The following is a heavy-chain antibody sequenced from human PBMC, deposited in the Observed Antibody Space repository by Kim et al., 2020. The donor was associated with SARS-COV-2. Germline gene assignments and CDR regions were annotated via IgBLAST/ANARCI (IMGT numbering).Heavy chain of an antibody. Sequence: GGSLRLSCAASGFTFNSYAMNWVRQAPGKGLEWVSVIGGSGYHTYYADSVKGRFTISRDNSKNTLFLQMNSLRAEDTAIYYCAKDTGSRSFDYWGQGTLLTVSS. V-gene: IGHV3-23*01. CDR3: AKDTGSRSFDY. J-gene: IGHJ4*02. D-gene: IGHD2-15*01. CDR2: IGGSGYHT. CDR1: GFTFNSYA.